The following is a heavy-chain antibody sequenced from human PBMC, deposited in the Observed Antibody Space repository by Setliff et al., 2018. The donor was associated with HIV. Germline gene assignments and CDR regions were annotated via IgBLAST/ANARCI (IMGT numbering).Heavy chain of an antibody. V-gene: IGHV4-59*01. CDR3: ARVYYFDSSGYYQRGDVFDI. Sequence: ASETLSLTFTVSGGSTSNEYWSWIRQPPGKGLEWIGYIYDSGSPEYNPSLKSRVTISIDTSKSQISLKLTSVTAADTAMYHCARVYYFDSSGYYQRGDVFDIWGQGTMVTVSS. CDR2: IYDSGSP. D-gene: IGHD3-22*01. J-gene: IGHJ3*02. CDR1: GGSTSNEY.